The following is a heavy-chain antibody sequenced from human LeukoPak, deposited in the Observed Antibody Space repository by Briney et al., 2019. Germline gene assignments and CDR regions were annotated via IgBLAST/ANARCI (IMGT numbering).Heavy chain of an antibody. CDR1: GFTFSSYA. V-gene: IGHV3-23*01. CDR3: ARVGEDYDILTGYPTYGMDV. J-gene: IGHJ6*02. Sequence: GGSLRLSCAASGFTFSSYAMSWVRQAPGKGLEWVSAISGSGGSTYYADSVKGRFTISRDNSKNTLYLQMNSLRAEDTAVYYCARVGEDYDILTGYPTYGMDVWGQGTTVTVSS. D-gene: IGHD3-9*01. CDR2: ISGSGGST.